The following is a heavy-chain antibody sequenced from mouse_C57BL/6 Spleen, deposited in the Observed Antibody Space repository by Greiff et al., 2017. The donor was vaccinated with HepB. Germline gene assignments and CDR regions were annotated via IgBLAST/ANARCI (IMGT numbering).Heavy chain of an antibody. V-gene: IGHV1-26*01. CDR2: INPNNGGT. D-gene: IGHD2-5*01. J-gene: IGHJ4*01. CDR3: ATAYYSILKGY. Sequence: EVQLQQSGPELVKPGASVKISCKASGYTFTDYYMNWVKQSHGKSLEWIGDINPNNGGTSYNQKFKGKATLTVDKSTSTDYMELRSLTSEDAADYYCATAYYSILKGYWGHATSVTVST. CDR1: GYTFTDYY.